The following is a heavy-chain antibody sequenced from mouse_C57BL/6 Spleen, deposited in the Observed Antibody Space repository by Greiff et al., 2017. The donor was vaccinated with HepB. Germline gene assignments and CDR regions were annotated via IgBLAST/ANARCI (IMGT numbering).Heavy chain of an antibody. Sequence: EVQLVESGGGLVKPGGSLKLSCAASGFTFSSYTMSWVRQTPEKRLEWVATISGGGGNTYYPDSVKGRFTISRDNAKNTLYLQMSRLRSEDTALYSFAGQPFPWCSGSGPDWYFDVWGTGTTVTVSS. CDR3: AGQPFPWCSGSGPDWYFDV. J-gene: IGHJ1*03. CDR1: GFTFSSYT. CDR2: ISGGGGNT. V-gene: IGHV5-9*01. D-gene: IGHD1-3*01.